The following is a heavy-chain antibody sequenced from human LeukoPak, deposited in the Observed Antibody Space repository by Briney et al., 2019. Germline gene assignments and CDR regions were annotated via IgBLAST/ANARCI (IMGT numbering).Heavy chain of an antibody. J-gene: IGHJ5*02. Sequence: SETLSLTCAVSGGSISNDGYSWSWIRQPPGKGLEWIGYIYYSGSTYYNPSLKSRVTISVDRSKTQFSLELSSVTAADTAVYYCARERSTYAGAPENWFDPWGQGILVTVSS. CDR1: GGSISNDGYS. CDR3: ARERSTYAGAPENWFDP. CDR2: IYYSGST. V-gene: IGHV4-30-2*01. D-gene: IGHD2-2*01.